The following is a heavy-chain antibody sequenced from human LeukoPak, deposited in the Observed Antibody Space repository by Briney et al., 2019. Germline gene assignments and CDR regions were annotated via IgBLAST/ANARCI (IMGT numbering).Heavy chain of an antibody. CDR1: GFTFSSYA. CDR2: ISRSSSYI. V-gene: IGHV3-21*01. CDR3: ARDPATPFDFWSGYYPQYMDV. D-gene: IGHD3-3*01. J-gene: IGHJ6*02. Sequence: GGSLRLSCAASGFTFSSYAMSWVRQAPGKGLEWVSSISRSSSYIYYADSVKGRFTISRDNAKNSLYLQMNSLRAEDTAVYYCARDPATPFDFWSGYYPQYMDVWGQGTTVTVSS.